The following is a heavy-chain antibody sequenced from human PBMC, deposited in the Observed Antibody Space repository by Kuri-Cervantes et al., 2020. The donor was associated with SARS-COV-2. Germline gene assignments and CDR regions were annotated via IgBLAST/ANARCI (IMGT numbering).Heavy chain of an antibody. CDR2: IYYSGST. J-gene: IGHJ6*03. CDR1: GGSISSYY. D-gene: IGHD3-3*01. CDR3: ARAKRITIFGVVTLGGYMDV. Sequence: SETLSLTCTVSGGSISSYYWSWIRQPPGKGLEWIGYIYYSGSTNYNPSLKSRVTISVDTSKNQFSLKLSSVTAADTAVYYWARAKRITIFGVVTLGGYMDVWGKGTTVTVSS. V-gene: IGHV4-59*01.